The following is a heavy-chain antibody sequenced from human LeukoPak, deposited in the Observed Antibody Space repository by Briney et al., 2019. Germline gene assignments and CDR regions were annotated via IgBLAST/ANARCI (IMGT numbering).Heavy chain of an antibody. D-gene: IGHD4-17*01. V-gene: IGHV4-59*01. CDR2: IYYSGST. CDR1: GGSISSYY. J-gene: IGHJ6*02. CDR3: ARSGIDYGETYGDYYYGMDV. Sequence: SETLSLTCTVSGGSISSYYWSWIRQPPGKGLEWIGYIYYSGSTNYNPSLKSRVTISVDTSKNQFSLKLSSVTAADTAVYYCARSGIDYGETYGDYYYGMDVWGQGTTVTVSS.